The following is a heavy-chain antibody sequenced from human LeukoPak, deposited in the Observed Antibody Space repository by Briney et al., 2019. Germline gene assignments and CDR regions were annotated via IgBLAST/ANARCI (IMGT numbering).Heavy chain of an antibody. D-gene: IGHD3-22*01. CDR1: GGSISSYY. J-gene: IGHJ4*02. CDR2: IYYSGST. Sequence: SETLSLTCTVSGGSISSYYWSWIRQPPGKGLEWIGYIYYSGSTNYNPSLKSRVTISVDTSKNQFSLKLSSVTAADTAVYYCARLPYYYDSSGYYYFSFDYWGQGTLVTVSS. CDR3: ARLPYYYDSSGYYYFSFDY. V-gene: IGHV4-59*12.